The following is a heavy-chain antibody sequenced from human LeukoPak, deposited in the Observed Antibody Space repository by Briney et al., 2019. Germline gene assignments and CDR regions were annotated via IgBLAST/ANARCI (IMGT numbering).Heavy chain of an antibody. CDR3: ASPGLVRGGTPPYYYYMDV. CDR2: IIPIFGTA. D-gene: IGHD3-10*01. Sequence: GASVKVSCKASGGTFSSYAISWVRQAPGQGLEWMGGIIPIFGTANYAQKFQCRVTINADKSTSTAYMELSSLRSEDTAVYYCASPGLVRGGTPPYYYYMDVWGKGTTVTVSS. J-gene: IGHJ6*03. V-gene: IGHV1-69*06. CDR1: GGTFSSYA.